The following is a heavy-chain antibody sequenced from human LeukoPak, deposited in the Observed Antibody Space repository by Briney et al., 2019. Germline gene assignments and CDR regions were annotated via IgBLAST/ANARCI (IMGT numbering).Heavy chain of an antibody. V-gene: IGHV4-59*01. CDR3: ARGTYYYGSGRIEDYYYYYYMDV. Sequence: SETLSLTCTVSGGSISSYYWSWIRQPPGKGLEWIGYIYYSGSTNYNPSLKSRVTISVDTSKNQFSLKLSSVTAADTAVYYCARGTYYYGSGRIEDYYYYYYMDVWGKGTTVTISS. CDR2: IYYSGST. J-gene: IGHJ6*03. D-gene: IGHD3-10*01. CDR1: GGSISSYY.